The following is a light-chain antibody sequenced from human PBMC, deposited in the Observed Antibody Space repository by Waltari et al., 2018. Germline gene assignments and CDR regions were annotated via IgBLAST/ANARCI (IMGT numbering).Light chain of an antibody. V-gene: IGKV1-13*02. CDR2: DAS. Sequence: AIQLTQSPSSLSPSVGDRVTLTCRASQDISSALAWYQQKPGKTPELLIFDASSLQSGVPSRFSGSGSGTDFTLTISSLQPEDFATYYCQHFSTYPLTFGGGTKVEIK. CDR3: QHFSTYPLT. J-gene: IGKJ4*01. CDR1: QDISSA.